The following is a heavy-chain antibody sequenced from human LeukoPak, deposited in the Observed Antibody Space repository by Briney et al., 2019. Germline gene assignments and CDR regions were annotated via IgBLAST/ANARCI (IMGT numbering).Heavy chain of an antibody. V-gene: IGHV3-64*01. CDR2: ISSNGGST. D-gene: IGHD6-19*01. Sequence: GGSLRLSCAASGFTFSSYAMHWVRQAPGKGLEYVSAISSNGGSTYYANSVKGRFTISRDNSKNTLYLQMGSLRAEDMAVYYCARDIAVAGSIALDYWGQGTLVTVSS. J-gene: IGHJ4*02. CDR3: ARDIAVAGSIALDY. CDR1: GFTFSSYA.